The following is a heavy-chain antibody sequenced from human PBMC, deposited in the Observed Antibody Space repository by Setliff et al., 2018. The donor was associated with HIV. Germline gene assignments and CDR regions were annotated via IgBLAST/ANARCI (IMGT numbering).Heavy chain of an antibody. CDR3: AREGKTALVTKYFDY. CDR1: SGSNSSGTYY. V-gene: IGHV4-31*03. CDR2: IDDSGSA. D-gene: IGHD5-18*01. J-gene: IGHJ4*01. Sequence: SETLSLTCTVSSGSNSSGTYYWSWIRQYPGKGLEWIGYIDDSGSAFYNPYLKSRITISRDTSKKQFSLKMNSVTAPDTAVYYCAREGKTALVTKYFDYWGHGKLVTVSS.